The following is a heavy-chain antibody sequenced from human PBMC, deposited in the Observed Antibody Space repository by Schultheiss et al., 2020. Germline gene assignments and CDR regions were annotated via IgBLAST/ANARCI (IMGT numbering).Heavy chain of an antibody. J-gene: IGHJ6*02. V-gene: IGHV3-21*01. Sequence: SLKISCAASGFTFSSYSMNWVRQAPGKGLEWVSSISSSSSYIYYADSVKGRFTISRDNAKNSLYLQMNSLRAEDTAVYYCARVAVATTPSPYGMDVWGQGTTVTVSS. CDR1: GFTFSSYS. CDR2: ISSSSSYI. D-gene: IGHD5-12*01. CDR3: ARVAVATTPSPYGMDV.